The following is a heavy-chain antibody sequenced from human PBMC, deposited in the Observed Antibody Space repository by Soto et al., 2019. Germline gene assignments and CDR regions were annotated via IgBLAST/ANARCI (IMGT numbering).Heavy chain of an antibody. V-gene: IGHV4-34*01. J-gene: IGHJ5*02. D-gene: IGHD6-13*01. CDR2: IHHRGST. CDR1: GGSFSGYY. CDR3: AREAGTSWFDP. Sequence: QVQLQQWGAGLLKPSETLSLTCAVYGGSFSGYYWSWIRQPPGKGLEWIGEIHHRGSTNFNPSLKSLVTISVDTSKNQSSLKLSSVTAAATAVYYCAREAGTSWFDPWGQGTLVTVSS.